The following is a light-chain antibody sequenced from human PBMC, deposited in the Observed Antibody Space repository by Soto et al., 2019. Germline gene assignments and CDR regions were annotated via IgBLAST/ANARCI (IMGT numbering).Light chain of an antibody. CDR3: SSYTSSSTYV. CDR2: EVT. Sequence: QSVLTQPASVSSSPGQSITISCTGTSSDVGGYNYVAWYQQHPGKAPKRLISEVTDRPSGVSNRFSGSKSGNTASLTISGLQADDEADYYCSSYTSSSTYVFGPGTKVTVL. J-gene: IGLJ1*01. V-gene: IGLV2-14*01. CDR1: SSDVGGYNY.